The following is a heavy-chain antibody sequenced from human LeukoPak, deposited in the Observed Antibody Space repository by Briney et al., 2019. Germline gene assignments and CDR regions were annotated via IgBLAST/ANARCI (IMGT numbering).Heavy chain of an antibody. V-gene: IGHV6-1*01. J-gene: IGHJ4*02. CDR2: TYYRSKWYN. D-gene: IGHD6-13*01. CDR1: GDSVSSNSAA. CDR3: ARDQSKWSAAAGGTIDY. Sequence: SQTLSLTCAISGDSVSSNSAAWNWIRQSPSRGLEWLGRTYYRSKWYNDYAVSVKSRITIKPDTSKNQFSLQLNSVTPEDTAVYYCARDQSKWSAAAGGTIDYWGQGTLVTVSS.